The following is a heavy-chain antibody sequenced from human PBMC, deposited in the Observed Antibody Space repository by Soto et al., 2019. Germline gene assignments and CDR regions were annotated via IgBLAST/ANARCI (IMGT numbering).Heavy chain of an antibody. CDR2: INGDTAQT. J-gene: IGHJ6*02. CDR3: SRGKGMEENYYFYCMDI. V-gene: IGHV1-3*01. Sequence: AALNGSGNASGYTFSISALHWVRQAPGQSIDWMGWINGDTAQTRYSQSFQDRVTITRDTSSKTTYMDLTSLRSEDTAVYYCSRGKGMEENYYFYCMDIRGHGPTVTV. CDR1: GYTFSISA. D-gene: IGHD1-1*01.